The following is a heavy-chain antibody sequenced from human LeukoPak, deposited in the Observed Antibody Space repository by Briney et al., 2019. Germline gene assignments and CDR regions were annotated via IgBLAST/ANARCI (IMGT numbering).Heavy chain of an antibody. CDR1: GFTFSIYA. J-gene: IGHJ6*02. CDR2: ISGSGGST. D-gene: IGHD3-10*01. V-gene: IGHV3-23*01. CDR3: AKSGSWFGGIYYYYYYGMDV. Sequence: GGALILSCAASGFTFSIYAMSWVRQAPGKGLEWVSAISGSGGSTYYADSVKGRFTISRDNSKNTLYLQMNSLRAEDTAVYYCAKSGSWFGGIYYYYYYGMDVWGQGTTVTVSS.